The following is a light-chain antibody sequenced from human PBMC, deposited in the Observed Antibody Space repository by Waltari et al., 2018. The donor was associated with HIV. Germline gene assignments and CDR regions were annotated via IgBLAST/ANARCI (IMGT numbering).Light chain of an antibody. V-gene: IGKV3-11*01. CDR2: DAS. Sequence: EIVLTQSPAPLSLSPGQRATLPRRASQSIGSNLAWYQQKPGQAPRLSIFDASNKATVTPARVSGSGSGTDFTLTISSLEAEDFAGYYCQQRTPVAFGQGTRVDIK. J-gene: IGKJ5*01. CDR1: QSIGSN. CDR3: QQRTPVA.